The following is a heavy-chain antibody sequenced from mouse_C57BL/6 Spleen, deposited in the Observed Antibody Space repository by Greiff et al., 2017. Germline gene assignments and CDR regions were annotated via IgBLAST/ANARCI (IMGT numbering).Heavy chain of an antibody. D-gene: IGHD1-1*01. CDR2: ISSGSSNS. CDR1: GFTFSDYG. J-gene: IGHJ4*01. CDR3: ARLAELHYAMDY. V-gene: IGHV5-17*01. Sequence: EVQLVESGGGLVKPGGSLKLSCAASGFTFSDYGMHWVRQAPEKGLEWVAYISSGSSNSYYADTVKGRFTISRDNAKNTLFLQMTSLRSEDTAMYYCARLAELHYAMDYWGQGTSVTVSS.